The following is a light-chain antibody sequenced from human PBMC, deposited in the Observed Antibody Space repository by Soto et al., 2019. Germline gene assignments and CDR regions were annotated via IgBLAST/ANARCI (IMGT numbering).Light chain of an antibody. CDR2: EVS. CDR1: SSDVGGYNY. V-gene: IGLV2-14*01. CDR3: NSYAGGLVL. Sequence: QSVLTQPASVSGSPGQSITISCTGTSSDVGGYNYVSWYQQHPGKAPKLMIYEVSYRPSGVSNRFSASKSGNTASLTISGLQAEDEADYYCNSYAGGLVLFGGGTKLTVL. J-gene: IGLJ2*01.